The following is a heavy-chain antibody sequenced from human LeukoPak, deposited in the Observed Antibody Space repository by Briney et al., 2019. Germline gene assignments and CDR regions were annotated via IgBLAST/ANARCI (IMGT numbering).Heavy chain of an antibody. CDR2: ISLSSSSI. D-gene: IGHD6-13*01. Sequence: RGSLRLSCAASGFTFSNYNMNWVRQAPGKGLEWVSYISLSSSSIYYADSVKGRFTISRDNAKNSLYLQMNSLRAEDTAVYYCAREPTYSSSWYTTCDSWGQGTLVTVSS. CDR1: GFTFSNYN. J-gene: IGHJ5*01. V-gene: IGHV3-48*01. CDR3: AREPTYSSSWYTTCDS.